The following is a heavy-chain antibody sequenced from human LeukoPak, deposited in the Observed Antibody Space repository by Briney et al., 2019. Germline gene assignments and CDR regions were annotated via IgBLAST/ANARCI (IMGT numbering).Heavy chain of an antibody. CDR1: GYTFTGYY. V-gene: IGHV1-2*06. CDR2: INPNSGGT. D-gene: IGHD6-19*01. CDR3: ARPDSSGWSD. Sequence: GASVKVSCKASGYTFTGYYMHWVRQAPGQGLEWMGRINPNSGGTNYAQKFQGRVAMTRYTSISTAYMELSRLRSDDTAVYYCARPDSSGWSDWGQGTLVTVSS. J-gene: IGHJ4*02.